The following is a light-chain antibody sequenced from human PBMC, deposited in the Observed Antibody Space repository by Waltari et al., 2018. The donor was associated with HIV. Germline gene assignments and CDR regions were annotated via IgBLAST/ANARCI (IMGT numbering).Light chain of an antibody. J-gene: IGKJ4*01. CDR1: QPVGSS. V-gene: IGKV1-12*01. CDR2: RAA. CDR3: QQAKNFPHT. Sequence: DVRMIQSPSFVSACVGASVTIICRASQPVGSSLARYQHIPGRAPSLLVYRAAALHTGVPTRFIGNGSGIDFTLSIANLQAEDFATYYCQQAKNFPHTFGGGTRVQ.